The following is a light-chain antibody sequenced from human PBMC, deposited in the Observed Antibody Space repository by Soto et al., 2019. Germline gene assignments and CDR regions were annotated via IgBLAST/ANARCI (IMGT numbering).Light chain of an antibody. Sequence: IQLTQSPSSLSASVGDRVTITCRASQGISSYLAWYQQKPGKVPKLLIYAASSLQSGVPSRFSGSGSGTDFTLTISSLQPEDFETYDCQQSYSTPRTFGQGTKVDIK. CDR2: AAS. J-gene: IGKJ1*01. V-gene: IGKV1-39*01. CDR1: QGISSY. CDR3: QQSYSTPRT.